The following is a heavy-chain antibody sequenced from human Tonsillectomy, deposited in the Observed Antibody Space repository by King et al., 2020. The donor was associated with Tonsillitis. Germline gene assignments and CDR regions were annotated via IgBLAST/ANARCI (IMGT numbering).Heavy chain of an antibody. Sequence: VQLVESGGGVVQPGRSLRLSCAASGFTFSSYAMNWVRQAPGKGLEWVAVISYDGSNKYYADSVKGRFTISRDNSMNTLYLQMNSLRAEDTAVYYCAILDTAMVTDYWGQGTLVTVSS. CDR2: ISYDGSNK. D-gene: IGHD5-18*01. CDR3: AILDTAMVTDY. CDR1: GFTFSSYA. V-gene: IGHV3-30-3*01. J-gene: IGHJ4*02.